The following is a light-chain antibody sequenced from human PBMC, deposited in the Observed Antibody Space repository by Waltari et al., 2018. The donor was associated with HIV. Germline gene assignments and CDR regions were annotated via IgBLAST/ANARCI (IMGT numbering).Light chain of an antibody. CDR2: DVS. CDR3: CSYAGSYTWV. Sequence: QSALTQPRSVSGSRGQAVTISCTGTSSAVGGYNYVSWYQQHPGKAPKLMIYDVSKRPSGVPDRVSGSKSGNTASLTITGLQAEDEADYYCCSYAGSYTWVFGGGTKLTVL. J-gene: IGLJ3*02. CDR1: SSAVGGYNY. V-gene: IGLV2-11*01.